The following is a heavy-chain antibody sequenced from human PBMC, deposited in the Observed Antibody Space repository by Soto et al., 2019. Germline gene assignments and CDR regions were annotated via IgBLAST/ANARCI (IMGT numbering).Heavy chain of an antibody. CDR1: GGSVSSGGYY. D-gene: IGHD3-9*01. V-gene: IGHV4-31*03. CDR3: ARGRSAGYYKRNWFDP. J-gene: IGHJ5*02. Sequence: QVQLQESGPGLVKPSQTLSLTCTVSGGSVSSGGYYWSWLRQHPGKGLEWIGYMFPCGNTYYNVSLESRATISVDRSKNQFSLRLDSVTAADTAVYFCARGRSAGYYKRNWFDPWGQGTLVTVSS. CDR2: MFPCGNT.